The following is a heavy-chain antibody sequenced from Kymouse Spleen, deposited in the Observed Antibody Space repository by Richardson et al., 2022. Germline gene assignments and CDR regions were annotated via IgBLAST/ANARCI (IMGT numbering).Heavy chain of an antibody. Sequence: QVQLVESGGGVVQPGRSLRLSCAASGFTFSSYGMHWVRQAPGKGLEWVAVISYDGSNKYYADSVKGRFTISRDNSKNTLYLQMNSLRAEDTAVYYCAKDHITGTNNWFDPWGQGTLVTVSS. CDR1: GFTFSSYG. CDR3: AKDHITGTNNWFDP. V-gene: IGHV3-30*18. J-gene: IGHJ5*02. CDR2: ISYDGSNK. D-gene: IGHD1-7*01.